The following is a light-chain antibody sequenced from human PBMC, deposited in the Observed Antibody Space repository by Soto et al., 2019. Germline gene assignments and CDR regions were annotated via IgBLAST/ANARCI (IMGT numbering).Light chain of an antibody. CDR1: QSISGE. V-gene: IGKV3-15*01. Sequence: EIVMTQSPATLYVSPGERATLSCRASQSISGELAWYQQSPGQPPRLLIYGVSTRATGGPDRFSGSESGSASSLTISGLQSEDSAGYFWQQGHDWPLTFGQGTRLDI. CDR3: QQGHDWPLT. CDR2: GVS. J-gene: IGKJ2*01.